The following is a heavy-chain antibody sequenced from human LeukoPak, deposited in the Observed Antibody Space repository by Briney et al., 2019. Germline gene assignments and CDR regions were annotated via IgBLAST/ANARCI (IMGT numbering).Heavy chain of an antibody. V-gene: IGHV3-49*04. D-gene: IGHD3-22*01. CDR3: GWASGAFDI. Sequence: GGSLRLSTTTSGFTFSDYAVSWVRQAPGKGLEWIGFIRNKANGGTTEYAASVKGRFTISRDDSKTIAHLQMSSLKTEDTAVYSSGWASGAFDIWGQGTMVTVSS. J-gene: IGHJ3*02. CDR2: IRNKANGGTT. CDR1: GFTFSDYA.